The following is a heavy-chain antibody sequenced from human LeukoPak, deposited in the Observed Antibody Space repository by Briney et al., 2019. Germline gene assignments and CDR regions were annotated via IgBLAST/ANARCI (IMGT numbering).Heavy chain of an antibody. Sequence: PGRSLRLSCAASGFTFSSTGMHWVRQDPGKGREWVAVIWYDGSNKYYADSVKARFTISRDNSKNTLYLQMNSRRAEDTAVYYCARDSHSSGWHPQDYWGQGTLGTVSS. V-gene: IGHV3-33*01. CDR2: IWYDGSNK. D-gene: IGHD6-19*01. CDR1: GFTFSSTG. CDR3: ARDSHSSGWHPQDY. J-gene: IGHJ4*02.